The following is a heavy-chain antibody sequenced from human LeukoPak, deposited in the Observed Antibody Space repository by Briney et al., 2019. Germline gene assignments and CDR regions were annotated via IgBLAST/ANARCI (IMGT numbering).Heavy chain of an antibody. J-gene: IGHJ6*02. V-gene: IGHV3-48*02. CDR3: ARGEGYSYVQYYYYYYGMDV. CDR1: GFTFSSYS. D-gene: IGHD5-18*01. Sequence: GGSLRLSCAASGFTFSSYSMNCVRQAPGKGLEWVSYISSSSSTIYYADSVKGRFTISRDNAKNSLYLQMNSLRDEDTAVYYCARGEGYSYVQYYYYYYGMDVWGQGTTVTVSS. CDR2: ISSSSSTI.